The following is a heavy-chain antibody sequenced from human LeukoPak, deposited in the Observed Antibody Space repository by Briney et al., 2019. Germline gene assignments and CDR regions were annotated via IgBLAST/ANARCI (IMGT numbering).Heavy chain of an antibody. Sequence: SETLSLTCTVSGGSISSYYWSWIRQPAGKGLEWIGRIYTSGSTNYNPSLKSRVTMSVDTSKNQFSLKLSSVTAADTAVYYCARAPSVYSSSWYDGYYYYYMDVWGKGTTATVSS. V-gene: IGHV4-4*07. CDR3: ARAPSVYSSSWYDGYYYYYMDV. CDR1: GGSISSYY. D-gene: IGHD6-13*01. J-gene: IGHJ6*03. CDR2: IYTSGST.